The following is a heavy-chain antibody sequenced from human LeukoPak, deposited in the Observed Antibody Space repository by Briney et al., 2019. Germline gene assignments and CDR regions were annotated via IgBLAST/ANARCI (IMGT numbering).Heavy chain of an antibody. CDR1: GGSISSYY. V-gene: IGHV4-4*07. J-gene: IGHJ4*02. CDR3: VAGGQWLARDY. Sequence: PSETLSLTCTVSGGSISSYYWIWIRQPAGKGLEWIGRIYTSGSTNYNPSLKSRVTMSVDTSKNHFSLKLSSVTAEATAVYYCVAGGQWLARDYWGQGTLVTVSS. D-gene: IGHD6-19*01. CDR2: IYTSGST.